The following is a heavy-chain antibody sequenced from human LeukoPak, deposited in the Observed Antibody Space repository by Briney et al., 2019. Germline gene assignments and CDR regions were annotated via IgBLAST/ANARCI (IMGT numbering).Heavy chain of an antibody. V-gene: IGHV3-7*01. J-gene: IGHJ4*02. D-gene: IGHD5-18*01. CDR3: AKDRTGYSYGCFDY. CDR1: GFTFSSYW. Sequence: GGSLRLSCAASGFTFSSYWMNWVRQAPGKGLEWVANIKQDGSEKYYVDSVKGRFTISRDNAKNSLYLQMNSLRAEDTAVYYCAKDRTGYSYGCFDYWGQGTLVTVSS. CDR2: IKQDGSEK.